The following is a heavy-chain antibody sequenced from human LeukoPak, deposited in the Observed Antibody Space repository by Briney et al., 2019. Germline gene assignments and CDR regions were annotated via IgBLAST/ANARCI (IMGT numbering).Heavy chain of an antibody. CDR1: GYRFINYW. CDR2: IDPSDSFT. CDR3: ARGGKSAYGWFDP. J-gene: IGHJ5*02. V-gene: IGHV5-10-1*01. Sequence: PGESLKISCKDSGYRFINYWINWVRQMPGKGLEWMGRIDPSDSFTSYSPAFQGHVTISVDKSISTAYLQWSILQASDTAMYYCARGGKSAYGWFDPWGQGALVTVSS. D-gene: IGHD5-12*01.